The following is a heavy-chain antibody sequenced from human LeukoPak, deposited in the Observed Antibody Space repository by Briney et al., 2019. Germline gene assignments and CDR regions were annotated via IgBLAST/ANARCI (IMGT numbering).Heavy chain of an antibody. CDR1: GGSISSGGYS. J-gene: IGHJ4*02. Sequence: PSQTLSLTCAVSGGSISSGGYSWSWIRQPPGKGLEWIGYIYHSGSTYYNPSLKSRVTISVDRSKNQFSLKLSSVTAADTAVYYCARDRELGYWGQGTLVIVSS. V-gene: IGHV4-30-2*01. D-gene: IGHD1-1*01. CDR2: IYHSGST. CDR3: ARDRELGY.